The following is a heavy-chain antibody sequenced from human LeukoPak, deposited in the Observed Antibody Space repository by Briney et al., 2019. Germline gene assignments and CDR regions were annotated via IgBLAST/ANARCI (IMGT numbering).Heavy chain of an antibody. CDR1: GFTFSSYW. D-gene: IGHD2-15*01. CDR3: ARGPIFDCSGGSCYSDYYYYYGMDV. J-gene: IGHJ6*02. Sequence: PGGSLRLSCAASGFTFSSYWMSWVRQAPGQGLEWVANIKQDGSEKDYVDSVKGRFTISRDNAKNSLYLQMNSLRAEDTAVYYCARGPIFDCSGGSCYSDYYYYYGMDVWGQGTTVTVSS. V-gene: IGHV3-7*01. CDR2: IKQDGSEK.